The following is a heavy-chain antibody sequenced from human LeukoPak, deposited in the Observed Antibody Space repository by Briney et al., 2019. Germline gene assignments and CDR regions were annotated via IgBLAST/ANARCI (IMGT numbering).Heavy chain of an antibody. CDR3: ASHDYSNYNWFDP. J-gene: IGHJ5*02. V-gene: IGHV4-39*01. CDR1: GGSISSSSYY. CDR2: IYYSGST. D-gene: IGHD4-11*01. Sequence: PSETLSLTRTVSGGSISSSSYYWGWIHQPPGKGLEWIGSIYYSGSTYYNPSLKSRVTISVDTSKNQFSLKLSSVTAADTAVYYCASHDYSNYNWFDPWGQGTLVTVSS.